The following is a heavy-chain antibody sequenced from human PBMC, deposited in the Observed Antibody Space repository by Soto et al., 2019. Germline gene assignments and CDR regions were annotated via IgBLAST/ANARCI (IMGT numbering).Heavy chain of an antibody. V-gene: IGHV3-30*01. J-gene: IGHJ4*02. D-gene: IGHD1-26*01. CDR1: GFTFTNSA. CDR3: ARDVIVDAPDYFHY. Sequence: QVQLVESGGGVVQPGRSLRLSCAASGFTFTNSAMHWVRQAPGKGLEWVAVVGSDGMHKYYGDFVKGRFTISRDTSENTLYLHMDRLTSEDTAVYYCARDVIVDAPDYFHYWGRGTLVTVSS. CDR2: VGSDGMHK.